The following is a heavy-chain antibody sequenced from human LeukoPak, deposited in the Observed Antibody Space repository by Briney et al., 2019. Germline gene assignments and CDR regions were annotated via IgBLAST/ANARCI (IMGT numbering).Heavy chain of an antibody. Sequence: GQSLTISCRGSGYSFNTYWIGWVRQMPGQGMEWMGIIYPGDSDTRYSPSFQGQVTMSADKSIHTAYLQWSSLKASDTAMYYCARRQGCSSTSCPPDYWGQGTLVIVTS. J-gene: IGHJ4*02. CDR1: GYSFNTYW. CDR3: ARRQGCSSTSCPPDY. V-gene: IGHV5-51*01. CDR2: IYPGDSDT. D-gene: IGHD2-2*01.